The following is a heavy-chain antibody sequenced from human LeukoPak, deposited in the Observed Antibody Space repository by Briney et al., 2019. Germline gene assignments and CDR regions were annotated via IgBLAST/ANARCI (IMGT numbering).Heavy chain of an antibody. CDR2: INAGNGNT. CDR1: GYTFTSYA. J-gene: IGHJ6*03. Sequence: ASVKVSCKASGYTFTSYAMHWVRQAPGQRLEWMGWINAGNGNTKYSQEFQGRVTITRDTSASTAYMELSSLRSEDMAVYYCARGVTGYYNGYYYYYMDVWGKGTTVTVSS. D-gene: IGHD3-9*01. CDR3: ARGVTGYYNGYYYYYMDV. V-gene: IGHV1-3*03.